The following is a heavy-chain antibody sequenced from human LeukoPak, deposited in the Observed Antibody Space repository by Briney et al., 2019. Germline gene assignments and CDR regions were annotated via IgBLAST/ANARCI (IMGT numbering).Heavy chain of an antibody. J-gene: IGHJ4*02. CDR1: GFTFSSYA. Sequence: PGGSLRLSCAASGFTFSSYAMSWVRQAPGKGLEWVSAISGSGGSTYYADSVKGRFTISRDNSKNTLYLQMNSLRAEDTAVYYCAKDLSAPYYFDWLSGSFDYWGQGTLVTVSS. CDR2: ISGSGGST. CDR3: AKDLSAPYYFDWLSGSFDY. D-gene: IGHD3-9*01. V-gene: IGHV3-23*01.